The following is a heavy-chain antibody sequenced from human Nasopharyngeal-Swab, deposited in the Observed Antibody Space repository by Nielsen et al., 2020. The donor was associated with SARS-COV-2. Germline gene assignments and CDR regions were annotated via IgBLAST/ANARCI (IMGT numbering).Heavy chain of an antibody. CDR3: AKELGDY. CDR2: ISWNSGSI. Sequence: VRQAPGKGLEWVSGISWNSGSIGYADSVKGRFTISRDNAKNSLHLQMNSLRAEDTALYYCAKELGDYWGQGTLVTVS. J-gene: IGHJ4*02. V-gene: IGHV3-9*01.